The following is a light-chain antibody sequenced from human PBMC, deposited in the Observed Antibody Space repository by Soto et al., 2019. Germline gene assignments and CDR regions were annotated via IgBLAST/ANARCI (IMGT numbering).Light chain of an antibody. J-gene: IGKJ2*01. V-gene: IGKV3-15*01. CDR3: QQYINGYT. CDR2: SAS. CDR1: QSVSSS. Sequence: EVVMTQSLATLSVFPGERVTLSCRASQSVSSSLAWYQQKPGQAPRLLIYSASTRATGIPARFSSSGSGTEFTLTISSLESEDFAVYYCQQYINGYTFGQGTKLEIK.